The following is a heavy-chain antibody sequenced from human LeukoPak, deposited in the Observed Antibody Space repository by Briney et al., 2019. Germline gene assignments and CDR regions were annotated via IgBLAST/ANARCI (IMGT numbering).Heavy chain of an antibody. CDR2: IKQDGSEK. Sequence: GGSLRLSCAASGFTFSSYWMSWVRQAPGKGLEWVANIKQDGSEKYYVDSVKGRFTISRDNAKNSLYLQMNSLRDEDTAVYYCARPRDGYNYGAFDIWGQGTMVTVSS. CDR3: ARPRDGYNYGAFDI. J-gene: IGHJ3*02. D-gene: IGHD5-24*01. CDR1: GFTFSSYW. V-gene: IGHV3-7*02.